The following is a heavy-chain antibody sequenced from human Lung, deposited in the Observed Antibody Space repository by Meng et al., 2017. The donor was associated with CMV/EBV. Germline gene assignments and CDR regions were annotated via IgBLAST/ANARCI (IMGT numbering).Heavy chain of an antibody. CDR3: AKDLGGETDFWSGYLYYYYYYGMDV. Sequence: GGSXRLXCAASGFTFSSYAMSWVRQAPGKGLEWVSAISGSGGSTYYADSVKGRFTISRGNSKNTLYLQMNSLRAEDTAVYYCAKDLGGETDFWSGYLYYYYYYGMDVWXTGNTV. J-gene: IGHJ6*04. CDR2: ISGSGGST. CDR1: GFTFSSYA. V-gene: IGHV3-23*01. D-gene: IGHD3-3*01.